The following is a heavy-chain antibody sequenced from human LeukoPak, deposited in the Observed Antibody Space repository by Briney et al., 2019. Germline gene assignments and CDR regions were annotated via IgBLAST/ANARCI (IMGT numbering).Heavy chain of an antibody. CDR1: GGSISSYY. D-gene: IGHD6-13*01. V-gene: IGHV4-59*08. CDR2: VYSDGST. Sequence: WETLSLTCTVSGGSISSYYWSWIRQAPGKGLEWIGYVYSDGSTNYNPSLKSRVTISLDTSRNQFSLKLSSVTAADTAVYYCARRARATAGGDYFDYWGQGTLVTVSS. CDR3: ARRARATAGGDYFDY. J-gene: IGHJ4*02.